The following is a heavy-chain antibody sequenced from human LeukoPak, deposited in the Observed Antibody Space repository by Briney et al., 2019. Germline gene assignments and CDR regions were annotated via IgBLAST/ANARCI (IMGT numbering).Heavy chain of an antibody. CDR3: ARGRGSWFGWFDP. CDR1: GGSISSSSYY. J-gene: IGHJ5*02. V-gene: IGHV4-39*07. D-gene: IGHD3-10*01. CDR2: INHSGST. Sequence: SETLSLTCTVSGGSISSSSYYWGWIRQPPGKGLEWIGEINHSGSTNYNPSLKSRVTISVDTSKNQFSLKLSSVTAADTAVYYCARGRGSWFGWFDPWGQGTLVTVSS.